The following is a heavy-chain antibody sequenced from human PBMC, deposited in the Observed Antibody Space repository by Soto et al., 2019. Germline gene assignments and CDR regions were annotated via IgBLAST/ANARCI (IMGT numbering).Heavy chain of an antibody. D-gene: IGHD2-15*01. Sequence: QITLKESGPPLVNPTQTLTLTCTFSGFSLTTSGVGVGWIRQPPGKALEWLALIYWNDDKHYSPSLKSRLTITKDTSKNQVDLTMTNMDPVDTATYYCAHRLSECSGGTCYRYFDLWGRGTLVTVSS. CDR2: IYWNDDK. V-gene: IGHV2-5*01. CDR1: GFSLTTSGVG. J-gene: IGHJ2*01. CDR3: AHRLSECSGGTCYRYFDL.